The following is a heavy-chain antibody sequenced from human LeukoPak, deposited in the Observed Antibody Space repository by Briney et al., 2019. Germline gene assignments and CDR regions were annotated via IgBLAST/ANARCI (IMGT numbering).Heavy chain of an antibody. CDR2: ISSSSYI. J-gene: IGHJ4*02. CDR1: AFTFSTYS. Sequence: PGGSLRLSCAASAFTFSTYSMNWVRQAPGKGLEWVSSISSSSYIFYADSVKGRFTISRDNAKNSLYLQMNSLRAEDTAFYYCARDTFDYRGQGTLVTVSS. CDR3: ARDTFDY. V-gene: IGHV3-21*01.